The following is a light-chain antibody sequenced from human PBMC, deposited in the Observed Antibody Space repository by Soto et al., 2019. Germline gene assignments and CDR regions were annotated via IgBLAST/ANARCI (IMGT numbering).Light chain of an antibody. J-gene: IGLJ2*01. CDR2: GNS. CDR3: QSYDSSLSEEV. CDR1: SSNIGAGYD. V-gene: IGLV1-40*01. Sequence: QSVLTQPPSVSGAPGQRVTISCTGSSSNIGAGYDVHWYQQLPGTAPKLLIYGNSNRPSGVPDRFSGYKSGTSASLAITGLQAEDEADYYCQSYDSSLSEEVFGGGTKDTVL.